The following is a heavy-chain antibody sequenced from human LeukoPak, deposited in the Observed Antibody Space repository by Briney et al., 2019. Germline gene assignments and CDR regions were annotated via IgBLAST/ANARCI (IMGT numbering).Heavy chain of an antibody. CDR3: AIQGYIDY. V-gene: IGHV1-69*13. CDR2: ILPIFGTT. CDR1: GGTFKNYA. J-gene: IGHJ4*02. D-gene: IGHD3-16*02. Sequence: SVKVSCKASGGTFKNYAISWVRQAPGQGLEWMGGILPIFGTTNYAQKFQARVTITADESTSTAYMEMSSLRSEDTAVYYCAIQGYIDYWGQGTLVTVSS.